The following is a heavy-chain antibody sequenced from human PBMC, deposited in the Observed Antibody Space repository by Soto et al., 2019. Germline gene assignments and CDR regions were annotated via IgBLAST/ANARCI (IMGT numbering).Heavy chain of an antibody. CDR2: ISYDGSNK. J-gene: IGHJ4*02. CDR1: GFTLRSYD. CDR3: AKGSYSGVYSDFDY. Sequence: PGGSLRLSCAASGFTLRSYDMYWVRQAPGKGLEWVAVISYDGSNKYYADSVKGRFTLSRDNSKNTLYLQMNSLRAGDTAVYYCAKGSYSGVYSDFDYWGQGTLVTVSS. D-gene: IGHD1-26*01. V-gene: IGHV3-30*18.